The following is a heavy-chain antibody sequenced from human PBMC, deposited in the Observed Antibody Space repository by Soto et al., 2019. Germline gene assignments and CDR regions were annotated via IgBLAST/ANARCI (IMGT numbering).Heavy chain of an antibody. J-gene: IGHJ6*02. V-gene: IGHV4-59*08. Sequence: TSETLSLTCTVSGGSISSYFWSWIRQPPGRGLEWIGHIHYSGSTNYNPSLKSRVTISVDTSKNQVSLKLSSVTAADTAMYFCARQVSSAWPPYYYDMDVWGQGTTVTVS. D-gene: IGHD6-25*01. CDR1: GGSISSYF. CDR3: ARQVSSAWPPYYYDMDV. CDR2: IHYSGST.